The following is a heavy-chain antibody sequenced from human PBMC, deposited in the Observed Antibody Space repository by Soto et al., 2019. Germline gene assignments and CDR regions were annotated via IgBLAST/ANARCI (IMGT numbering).Heavy chain of an antibody. CDR1: GGTFSSYA. D-gene: IGHD1-7*01. CDR2: IIPIFGTA. CDR3: ARGGTGTTNQYYYYYYGMGV. Sequence: GASVKVSCKASGGTFSSYAISWVRQAPGQGLEWMGGIIPIFGTANYAQKFQGRVTIAADESTSTAYMELSSLRSEDTAVYYCARGGTGTTNQYYYYYYGMGVWGQGTTVTASS. V-gene: IGHV1-69*13. J-gene: IGHJ6*02.